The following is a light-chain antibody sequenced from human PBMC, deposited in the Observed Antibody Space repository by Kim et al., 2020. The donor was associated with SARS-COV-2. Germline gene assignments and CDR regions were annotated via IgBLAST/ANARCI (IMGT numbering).Light chain of an antibody. CDR3: QQYNNWPLT. V-gene: IGKV3-15*01. CDR2: GAS. CDR1: QSVSNN. J-gene: IGKJ4*01. Sequence: EIVMTQSPATLSVSPGERATLSCRAGQSVSNNLAWYQQKPGQAPRLLIYGASTRATGIPARFSGSGSGTEFTLTVSSLQSEDFAVYYCQQYNNWPLTFGGGTKLEI.